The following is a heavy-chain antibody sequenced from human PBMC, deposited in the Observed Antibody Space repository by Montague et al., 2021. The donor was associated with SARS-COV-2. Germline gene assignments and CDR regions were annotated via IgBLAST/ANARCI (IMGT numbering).Heavy chain of an antibody. Sequence: RLSFSASGFIFSSYEMNWVRQAPGKGLEWISYISSSGGGSTKHYTDSVKGRFTISRDNAKNSLYLQMNSLRVEDTVIYYCARDRDWDDWCGMDVWGQGTTVTVSS. CDR1: GFIFSSYE. CDR3: ARDRDWDDWCGMDV. V-gene: IGHV3-48*03. J-gene: IGHJ6*02. CDR2: ISSSGGGSTK. D-gene: IGHD2-21*01.